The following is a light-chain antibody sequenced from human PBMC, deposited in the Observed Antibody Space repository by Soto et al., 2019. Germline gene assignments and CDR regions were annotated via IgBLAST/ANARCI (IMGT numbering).Light chain of an antibody. Sequence: DIQMTQSPSTLSASVEDRVSITCRASQSIGDWLAWYQQKPGKAPKLLIYKASNLQSGVPSRFSGSGSGTDFTLTISSLQPDDFATYYCQHYDSYSPTWTFGQGTKVDIK. CDR1: QSIGDW. CDR2: KAS. J-gene: IGKJ1*01. CDR3: QHYDSYSPTWT. V-gene: IGKV1-5*03.